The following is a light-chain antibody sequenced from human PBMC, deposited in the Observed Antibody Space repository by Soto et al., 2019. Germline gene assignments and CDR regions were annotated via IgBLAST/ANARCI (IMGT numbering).Light chain of an antibody. CDR2: DVS. Sequence: QSALTQPASVSGSPGQSITISCTGTSSDVGGYNYVSWYQQHPGKAPKLMIYDVSNRPSGVSNRFSGSKSGNTASLTISGLQAEDEAEYDCSSYTSSSTSDVVFGGGTKLTVL. CDR3: SSYTSSSTSDVV. V-gene: IGLV2-14*01. J-gene: IGLJ2*01. CDR1: SSDVGGYNY.